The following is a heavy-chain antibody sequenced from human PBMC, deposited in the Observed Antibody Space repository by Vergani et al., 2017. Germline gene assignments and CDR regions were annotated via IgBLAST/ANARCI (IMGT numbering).Heavy chain of an antibody. CDR1: GYTFTSYG. V-gene: IGHV1-18*01. J-gene: IGHJ4*02. D-gene: IGHD6-13*01. CDR3: ARSAADIFFDY. CDR2: ISAENGNT. Sequence: QVQLVQSGAEVKKPGASVKVSCKASGYTFTSYGISWVRQAAGQGLEWMGGISAENGNTNYAQKLQGRVTMTTDTSTSPAYMELRSLISDDTAVYYWARSAADIFFDYWGQGTLVTVSS.